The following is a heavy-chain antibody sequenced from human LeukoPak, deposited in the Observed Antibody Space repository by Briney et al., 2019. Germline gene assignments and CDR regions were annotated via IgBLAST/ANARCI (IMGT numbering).Heavy chain of an antibody. CDR2: INPNIGGT. CDR1: GYTFTGFY. CDR3: ARCGSGTDLYGYYFMYV. Sequence: GASVKVSCKASGYTFTGFYIHWVRQAPGQGPEWMGWINPNIGGTNYAQKFRGRVSLTRDTSTSTAYMELNSLRSDDTAGYYCARCGSGTDLYGYYFMYVWGKGTTVTVSS. D-gene: IGHD3-10*01. V-gene: IGHV1-2*02. J-gene: IGHJ6*03.